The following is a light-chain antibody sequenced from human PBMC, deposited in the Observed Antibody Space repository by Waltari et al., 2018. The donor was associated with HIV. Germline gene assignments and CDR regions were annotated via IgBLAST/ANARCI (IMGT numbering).Light chain of an antibody. J-gene: IGKJ4*02. Sequence: DIQMTQSLSSLSVSVGDRVSITCRASQTFNTYLNWYQQKPGKAPKLLIYATSTLQTGVPLRFSGSGSGTDFTLTISSLQPEDFATYYCQQSHTNPRTFGRGTKVEVK. CDR1: QTFNTY. V-gene: IGKV1-39*01. CDR2: ATS. CDR3: QQSHTNPRT.